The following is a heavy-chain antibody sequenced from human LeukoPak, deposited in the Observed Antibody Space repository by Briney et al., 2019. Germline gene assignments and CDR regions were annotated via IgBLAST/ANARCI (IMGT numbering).Heavy chain of an antibody. Sequence: SVKVTCKASGGTFSSYAISWVRQAPGQGLEWMGRIIPILGIANYAQKFQGRVTITADKSTSTAYMELSSLGSEDTAVYYCAAEHEYYDILTGYSRTSGWFDPWGQGTLVTVSS. CDR1: GGTFSSYA. V-gene: IGHV1-69*04. D-gene: IGHD3-9*01. CDR2: IIPILGIA. CDR3: AAEHEYYDILTGYSRTSGWFDP. J-gene: IGHJ5*02.